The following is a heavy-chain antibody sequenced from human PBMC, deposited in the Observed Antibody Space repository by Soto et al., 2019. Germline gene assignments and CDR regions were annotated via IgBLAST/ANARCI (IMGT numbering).Heavy chain of an antibody. CDR1: GGSISSSSYY. V-gene: IGHV4-39*01. CDR2: IYYSGST. Sequence: QLQLQESGPGLVKPSETLSLTCTVSGGSISSSSYYWGWIRQPPGKGLEWIGSIYYSGSTYYNPSLKSRVTISVDTSKNQFSLKLSSVTAADTAVYYCARLSVVPLLVAAAGTWVYWGQGTLVTVSS. J-gene: IGHJ4*02. D-gene: IGHD6-13*01. CDR3: ARLSVVPLLVAAAGTWVY.